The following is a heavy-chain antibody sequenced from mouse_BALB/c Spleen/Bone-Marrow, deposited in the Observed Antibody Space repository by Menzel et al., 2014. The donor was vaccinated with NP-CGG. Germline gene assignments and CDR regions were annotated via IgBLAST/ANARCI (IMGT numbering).Heavy chain of an antibody. J-gene: IGHJ1*01. Sequence: EVKLVESGGGLVQPGGSLRLSCVTSGFTFTDYHMSWVRQPPGEALEWLGFIRNKANGYTTEYSASVKGRFTISRDNSQSTLYLQMNTLRAEDSATYFCARDINDNYNWYFDVWGAGTTVTVSS. CDR2: IRNKANGYTT. V-gene: IGHV7-3*02. CDR3: ARDINDNYNWYFDV. CDR1: GFTFTDYH. D-gene: IGHD2-1*01.